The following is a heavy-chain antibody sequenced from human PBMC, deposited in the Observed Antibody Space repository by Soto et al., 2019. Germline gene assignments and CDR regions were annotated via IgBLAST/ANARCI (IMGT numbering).Heavy chain of an antibody. Sequence: GASVKVSCKASGGTFGSYAISWVRQAPGQGLEWMGGIIPIFGTANYAQKFQGRVTITADESTSTAYMELSSLRSEDTAVYYCAGYCSSTSCYTRLDYYYGMDVWGQGTTVTVSS. V-gene: IGHV1-69*13. J-gene: IGHJ6*02. CDR3: AGYCSSTSCYTRLDYYYGMDV. CDR2: IIPIFGTA. CDR1: GGTFGSYA. D-gene: IGHD2-2*02.